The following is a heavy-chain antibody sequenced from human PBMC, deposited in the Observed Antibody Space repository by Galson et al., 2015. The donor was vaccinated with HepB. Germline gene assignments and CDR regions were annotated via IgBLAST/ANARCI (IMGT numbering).Heavy chain of an antibody. CDR3: ARDSSSWYYYYGMDV. CDR2: ISYDGSSK. V-gene: IGHV3-30-3*01. J-gene: IGHJ6*02. D-gene: IGHD6-13*01. CDR1: GFTFSRYA. Sequence: SLRLSCAASGFTFSRYAMLWVRQAPGKGLEWVAVISYDGSSKYYADSVKGRFTISRDNSKNTLYLQMNSLRAEDTAAYYCARDSSSWYYYYGMDVWGQGTTVTVSS.